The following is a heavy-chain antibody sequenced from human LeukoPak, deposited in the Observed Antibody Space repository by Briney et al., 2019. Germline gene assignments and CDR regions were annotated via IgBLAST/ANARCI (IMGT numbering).Heavy chain of an antibody. D-gene: IGHD6-19*01. CDR3: ARGVAVASDY. CDR2: ISAYNGNT. J-gene: IGHJ4*02. V-gene: IGHV1-18*04. Sequence: ASVKVSCKASGYTFTGYYMHWVRQAPGQGLEWMGWISAYNGNTNYAQKLQGRVTMTTDTSTSTAYMELRSLRSDDTAVYYCARGVAVASDYWGQGTLVTVSS. CDR1: GYTFTGYY.